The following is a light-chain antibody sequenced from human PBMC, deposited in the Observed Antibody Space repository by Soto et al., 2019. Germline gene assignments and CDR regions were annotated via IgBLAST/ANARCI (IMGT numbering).Light chain of an antibody. J-gene: IGKJ5*01. V-gene: IGKV3-11*01. Sequence: EIVLTQSPATLSLSPGERATLSCRASQSVVSYLAWYQQKPGQAPRLLIYDTSNRATGIPARFSGSGSGTDFTLTISSLEHADFAVYYCQQRYKWPPITFGQGTRLEIK. CDR2: DTS. CDR3: QQRYKWPPIT. CDR1: QSVVSY.